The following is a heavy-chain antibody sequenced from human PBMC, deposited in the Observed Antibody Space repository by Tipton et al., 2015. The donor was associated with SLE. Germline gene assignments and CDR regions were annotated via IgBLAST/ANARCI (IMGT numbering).Heavy chain of an antibody. V-gene: IGHV4-39*07. D-gene: IGHD6-13*01. Sequence: TLSLTCSVSGGSIRSCSFYWGWIRQPPGKGLEWIASFYNSGTAYYNPSLRSRVTISVNTSKNRFSLNLYSVTAADTAVYYCARHQQQLHDFDYWGQGTLVTVSS. CDR2: FYNSGTA. CDR3: ARHQQQLHDFDY. J-gene: IGHJ4*02. CDR1: GGSIRSCSFY.